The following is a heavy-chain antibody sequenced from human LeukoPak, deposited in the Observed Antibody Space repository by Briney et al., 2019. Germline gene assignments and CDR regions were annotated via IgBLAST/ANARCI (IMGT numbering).Heavy chain of an antibody. J-gene: IGHJ5*02. CDR3: ARIWGRETGTTNWFDP. V-gene: IGHV4-39*07. CDR1: GGSISSSSYY. Sequence: PSETLSLTCTVSGGSISSSSYYWGWIRQPPGKGLEWIGSIYYSGSTYYNPSLKSRVTISVDTSKNQFSLRLRSVTPADTALYYCARIWGRETGTTNWFDPWGQGTLVTVSS. D-gene: IGHD1-1*01. CDR2: IYYSGST.